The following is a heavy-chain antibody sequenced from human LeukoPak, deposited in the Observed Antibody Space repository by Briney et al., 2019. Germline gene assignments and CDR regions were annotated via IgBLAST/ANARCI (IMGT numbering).Heavy chain of an antibody. CDR2: IRYDGSDS. CDR3: ALIGVVIPPDTYDV. D-gene: IGHD2-21*01. V-gene: IGHV3-30*02. Sequence: GGSLRLSCSAFGFTFSDYAFHWVRQAPGKGLEWLAFIRYDGSDSYYTGSVKGRFTISRDNSKKTLYLQMDSLRTEDTAFYYCALIGVVIPPDTYDVWGQGTLVAVSS. CDR1: GFTFSDYA. J-gene: IGHJ3*01.